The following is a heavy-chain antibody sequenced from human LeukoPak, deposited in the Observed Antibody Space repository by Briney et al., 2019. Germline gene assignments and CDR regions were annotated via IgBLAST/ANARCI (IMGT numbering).Heavy chain of an antibody. J-gene: IGHJ4*02. D-gene: IGHD2-2*01. V-gene: IGHV1-8*01. CDR3: ARGCSSTSCYDY. CDR1: GYTFTSYD. CDR2: MNPNGGNT. Sequence: ASVKVSCKASGYTFTSYDINWVRQATGQGLEWMGWMNPNGGNTGYAQKFQGRVTMTRNTSISTAYMELSSLRSEDTAVYYCARGCSSTSCYDYWGQGTLVTVSS.